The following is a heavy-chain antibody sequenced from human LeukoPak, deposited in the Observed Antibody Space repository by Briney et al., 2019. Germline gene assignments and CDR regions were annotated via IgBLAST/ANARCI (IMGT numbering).Heavy chain of an antibody. Sequence: GGSLRLSCAASGFMVSSYWMSWVRQAPGKGLEWVANIKHDGSDKYYVDSVTGRFTISRDNAKNSLSLQMNSLRVEDTAVYYCATICSTSCYGYYMDVWGKGTTVTVSS. D-gene: IGHD2-2*01. CDR1: GFMVSSYW. J-gene: IGHJ6*03. V-gene: IGHV3-7*01. CDR2: IKHDGSDK. CDR3: ATICSTSCYGYYMDV.